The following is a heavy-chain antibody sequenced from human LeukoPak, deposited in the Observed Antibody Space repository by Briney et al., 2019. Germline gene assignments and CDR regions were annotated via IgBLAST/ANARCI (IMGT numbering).Heavy chain of an antibody. CDR1: GFTFSSYA. J-gene: IGHJ4*02. V-gene: IGHV3-64*01. Sequence: GRSLRLSCAASGFTFSSYAMHWVRQAPGKGLEYVSAISSNGGSTYYANSVKGRFTISRDNSKNTLHLQMGSLRAEDMAVYYCARRDGYNLAGYFDYWGQGTLVTVSS. CDR2: ISSNGGST. CDR3: ARRDGYNLAGYFDY. D-gene: IGHD5-24*01.